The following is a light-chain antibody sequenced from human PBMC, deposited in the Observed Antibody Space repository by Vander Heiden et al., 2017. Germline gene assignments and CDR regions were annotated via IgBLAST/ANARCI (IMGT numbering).Light chain of an antibody. CDR2: GNS. CDR1: SSNIGAGYD. CDR3: QSYDSSLSGVV. J-gene: IGLJ2*01. V-gene: IGLV1-40*01. Sequence: QSVLPPPPSVSGAPGQRFTIPCTGSSSNIGAGYDVHWYQQLPGTAPKLLIYGNSNRPSGVPDRFSGSKSGTSASLAITGLQAEDEADYYCQSYDSSLSGVVFGGGTKLT.